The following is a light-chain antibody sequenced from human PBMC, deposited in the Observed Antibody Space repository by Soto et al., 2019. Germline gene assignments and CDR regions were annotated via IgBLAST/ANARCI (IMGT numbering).Light chain of an antibody. CDR1: QSVSSY. Sequence: EIVLTQSPATLSLSPGERATLSCRASQSVSSYLAWYQQKPGQAPRLLIYDASNTATGIPARFSGSGSGTDFTLTISRLEPEDFALYYCQQYGTSRWTFGQGTKVDIK. V-gene: IGKV3-11*01. CDR3: QQYGTSRWT. CDR2: DAS. J-gene: IGKJ1*01.